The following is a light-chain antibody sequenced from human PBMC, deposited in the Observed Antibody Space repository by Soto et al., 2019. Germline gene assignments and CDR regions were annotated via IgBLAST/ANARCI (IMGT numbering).Light chain of an antibody. CDR2: GNS. CDR1: SSNIGAVYD. J-gene: IGLJ3*02. V-gene: IGLV1-40*01. Sequence: QSVLTQPPSVSGAPGQRVTISCTGSSSNIGAVYDVHWYQHLPGTAPKLLIYGNSNRPSGVPDRFSGSKSGTSASLAITGLQAEDEADYYCSSYAGSNNLVFGVGTKLTVL. CDR3: SSYAGSNNLV.